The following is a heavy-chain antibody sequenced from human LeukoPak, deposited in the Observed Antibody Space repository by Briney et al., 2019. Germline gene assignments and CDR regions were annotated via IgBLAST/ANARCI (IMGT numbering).Heavy chain of an antibody. CDR3: ARAGGLPNFDY. CDR2: IYYSGST. Sequence: SETLSLTCGVSGGSISSGGYSWSWIRQPPGKGLEWIGYIYYSGSTYYNPSLKSRVTISVDTSKNQFSLNLSSVTAADTAVYYCARAGGLPNFDYWGQGTLVTVSS. CDR1: GGSISSGGYS. J-gene: IGHJ4*02. D-gene: IGHD4-11*01. V-gene: IGHV4-31*11.